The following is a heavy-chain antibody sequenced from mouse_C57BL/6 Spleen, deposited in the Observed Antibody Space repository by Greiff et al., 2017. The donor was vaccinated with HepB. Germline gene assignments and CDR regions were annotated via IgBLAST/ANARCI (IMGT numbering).Heavy chain of an antibody. J-gene: IGHJ4*01. CDR1: GFTFSSYA. CDR3: ARDHRDAMDY. CDR2: ISDGGSYT. D-gene: IGHD2-14*01. Sequence: EVKLVESGGGLVKPGGSLKLSCAASGFTFSSYAMSWVRQTPEKRLEWVATISDGGSYTYYPDNVKGRFTISRDNAKNNLYLQMSHLKSEDTAIYYCARDHRDAMDYWGQGTSVTVSS. V-gene: IGHV5-4*01.